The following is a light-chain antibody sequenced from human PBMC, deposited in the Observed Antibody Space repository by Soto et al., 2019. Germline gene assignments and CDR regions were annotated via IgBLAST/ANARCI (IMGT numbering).Light chain of an antibody. CDR3: QKYNSAP. Sequence: DIQMTQSPSSLSASVGDRVTITCRASQGISNYLPWYQQKPGKVPKLLIYSASTLQSGVPSRFSGSGSGTDFTLTITCLQPEDVASYYCQKYNSAPIGPGTTVDIK. V-gene: IGKV1-27*01. CDR2: SAS. J-gene: IGKJ3*01. CDR1: QGISNY.